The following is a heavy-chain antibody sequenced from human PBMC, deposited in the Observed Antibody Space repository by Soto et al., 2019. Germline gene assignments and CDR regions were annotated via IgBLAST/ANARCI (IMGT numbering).Heavy chain of an antibody. CDR3: AKVRVYSSSWYYFDY. CDR2: ISGSGGST. CDR1: GSTFSSYA. D-gene: IGHD6-13*01. Sequence: PGGSLRLSCAASGSTFSSYAMSWVRQAPGKGLEWVSAISGSGGSTYYADSVKGRFTISRDNSKNTLYLQMNSLRAEDTAVYYCAKVRVYSSSWYYFDYWGQGTLVTVSS. J-gene: IGHJ4*02. V-gene: IGHV3-23*01.